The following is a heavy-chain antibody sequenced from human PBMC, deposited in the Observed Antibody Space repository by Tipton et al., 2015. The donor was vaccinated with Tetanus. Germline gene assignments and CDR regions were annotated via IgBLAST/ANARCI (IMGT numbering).Heavy chain of an antibody. CDR2: IYYNGPT. D-gene: IGHD3-3*01. V-gene: IGHV4-59*01. CDR3: ARRIPVFGVVIIDAFDL. J-gene: IGHJ3*01. Sequence: TLSLTCTVSGGSISGYYWTWIRQPPGKGLEWIGYIYYNGPTSYNPSLKSRVTISVDTSKNQFSLKLSSVTAADTAVYYCARRIPVFGVVIIDAFDLWAQGAMVPVSS. CDR1: GGSISGYY.